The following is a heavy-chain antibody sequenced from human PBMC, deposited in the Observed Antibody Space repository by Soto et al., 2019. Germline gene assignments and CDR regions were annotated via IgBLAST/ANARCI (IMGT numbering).Heavy chain of an antibody. D-gene: IGHD6-19*01. Sequence: QVHLQESGPGLVKPSGALSLTCAVSGGSISSSHWWSWVRQPPGKGLEWIGETYHSGSKNYNPSLKNRATISIDNSENKFSLALSSVTSAATAVYYCARWALAGPDYFDSWGQGILVTVSS. CDR3: ARWALAGPDYFDS. CDR2: TYHSGSK. J-gene: IGHJ4*02. V-gene: IGHV4-4*02. CDR1: GGSISSSHW.